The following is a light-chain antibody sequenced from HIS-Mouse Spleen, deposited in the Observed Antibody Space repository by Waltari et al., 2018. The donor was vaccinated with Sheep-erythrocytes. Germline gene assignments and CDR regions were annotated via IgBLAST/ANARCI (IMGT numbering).Light chain of an antibody. Sequence: QSALTQPRSVSGSPGQSVTISCTGTSSDVGGYNYVSWYQQHPGKAPKLVIYDVSKRPSGVPDRFSGSKSGNTASLTISGLQAEDEADYYCCSYVGSYKHVFATGTKVTVL. V-gene: IGLV2-11*01. CDR1: SSDVGGYNY. CDR2: DVS. J-gene: IGLJ1*01. CDR3: CSYVGSYKHV.